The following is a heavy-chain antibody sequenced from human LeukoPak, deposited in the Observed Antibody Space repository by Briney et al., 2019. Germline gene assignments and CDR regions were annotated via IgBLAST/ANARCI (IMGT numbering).Heavy chain of an antibody. V-gene: IGHV4-30-4*08. CDR3: ARGGSRGDAFDI. J-gene: IGHJ3*02. Sequence: SQTLSLTCTVSGGSISSGDYYWSWIRQPPGMGLEWIGYIYYSGSTYYNPSLKSRVTVSVDTSKNQFSLKLSSVTAADTAVYYCARGGSRGDAFDIWGQGTMVTVSS. CDR2: IYYSGST. CDR1: GGSISSGDYY. D-gene: IGHD6-13*01.